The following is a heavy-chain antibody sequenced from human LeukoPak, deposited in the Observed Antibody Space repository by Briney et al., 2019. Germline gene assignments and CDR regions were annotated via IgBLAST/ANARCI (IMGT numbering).Heavy chain of an antibody. CDR2: IYTSGST. CDR1: GGSISSGSYY. J-gene: IGHJ6*03. D-gene: IGHD2-2*01. Sequence: SETLSLTCTVSGGSISSGSYYWSWIRQPAGKGLEWIGRIYTSGSTNYNPSLKSRVTISVDTSKNQFSLKLSSVTAADTAVYYCARDAESSTSPYYYYYYMDVWGKGTTVTVSS. CDR3: ARDAESSTSPYYYYYYMDV. V-gene: IGHV4-61*02.